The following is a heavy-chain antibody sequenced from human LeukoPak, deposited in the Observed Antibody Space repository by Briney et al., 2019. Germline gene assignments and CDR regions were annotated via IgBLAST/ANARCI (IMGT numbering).Heavy chain of an antibody. CDR3: ARENTIFGVVTPYYYYYMDV. Sequence: ASVKVSCKASGYTFTSYGISWVRQAPGQGLEWMGGISAYNGNTNYAQKLQGRVTMTTDTSTSTAYMELRSLRSAETAVYYCARENTIFGVVTPYYYYYMDVWGKGTTVTVSS. J-gene: IGHJ6*03. V-gene: IGHV1-18*01. CDR2: ISAYNGNT. CDR1: GYTFTSYG. D-gene: IGHD3-3*01.